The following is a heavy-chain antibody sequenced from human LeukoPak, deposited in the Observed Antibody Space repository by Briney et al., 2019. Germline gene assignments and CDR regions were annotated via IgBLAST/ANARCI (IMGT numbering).Heavy chain of an antibody. J-gene: IGHJ4*02. Sequence: SVKVSCKASGFTFTSSAMQWVRQARGQRLEWIGWIVVGSGNTNYAQKFQERVTITRDMSTSTAYMELSSLRSEDTAVYYCAAVTTYYYDSSGYYPPDIWGQGTLVTVSS. CDR3: AAVTTYYYDSSGYYPPDI. CDR2: IVVGSGNT. CDR1: GFTFTSSA. V-gene: IGHV1-58*02. D-gene: IGHD3-22*01.